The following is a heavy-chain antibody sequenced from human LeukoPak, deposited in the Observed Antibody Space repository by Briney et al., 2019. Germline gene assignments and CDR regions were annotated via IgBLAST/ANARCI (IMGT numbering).Heavy chain of an antibody. Sequence: GGSLRLSSAPSGFTSSAYWMSCVCHAPRGSRWWGAHIKDIGSDKYYVDSVKGRFPISRDNAKNSLYLQMNSLRDDDTAVYYCARAAGGTSRDYWGQGTLVTVSS. V-gene: IGHV3-7*01. CDR2: IKDIGSDK. D-gene: IGHD1-26*01. CDR1: GFTSSAYW. CDR3: ARAAGGTSRDY. J-gene: IGHJ4*02.